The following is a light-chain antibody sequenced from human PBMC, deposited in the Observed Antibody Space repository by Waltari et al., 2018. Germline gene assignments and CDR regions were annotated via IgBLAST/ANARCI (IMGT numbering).Light chain of an antibody. CDR3: QQYYSRRT. CDR2: WAS. Sequence: DIVMNQSPDSLAVSLGERVPINCKSRPSLLYNTNDKNYLAWYQQKPGQPPKLLFYWASTRHAGVPDRFSGSGSATDFTLTSSGLQAEDVAVYYCQQYYSRRTFGQGTRVEIK. V-gene: IGKV4-1*01. J-gene: IGKJ1*01. CDR1: PSLLYNTNDKNY.